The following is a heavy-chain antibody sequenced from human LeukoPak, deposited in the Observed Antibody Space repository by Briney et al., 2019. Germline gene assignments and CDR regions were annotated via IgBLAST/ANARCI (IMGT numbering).Heavy chain of an antibody. Sequence: PSETLSLTCTVSGGSISSRGYYWSWIRQHPGKGLEWIGYIYYSGSTYYNPSLKSRVTISVDTSKNQFSLKLSSVTAADTAVYYCARDVKSYFWSGYYYYYGMDVWGQGTTVTVSS. J-gene: IGHJ6*02. CDR3: ARDVKSYFWSGYYYYYGMDV. CDR2: IYYSGST. D-gene: IGHD3-3*01. V-gene: IGHV4-31*03. CDR1: GGSISSRGYY.